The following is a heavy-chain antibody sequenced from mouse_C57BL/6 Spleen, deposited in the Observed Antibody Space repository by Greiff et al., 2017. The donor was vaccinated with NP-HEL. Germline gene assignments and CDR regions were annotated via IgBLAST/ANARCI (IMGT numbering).Heavy chain of an antibody. Sequence: EVKLVESEGGLVQPGRSMKLSCTASGFTFSDYYMAWVRQVPEKGLEWVANINYDGSSTYYLDSLKSRFIISRDNAKNILYLQMSSLKSEDTATYYCARTITTVAYYFDYWGQGTTLTVSS. D-gene: IGHD1-1*01. CDR2: INYDGSST. V-gene: IGHV5-16*01. J-gene: IGHJ2*01. CDR3: ARTITTVAYYFDY. CDR1: GFTFSDYY.